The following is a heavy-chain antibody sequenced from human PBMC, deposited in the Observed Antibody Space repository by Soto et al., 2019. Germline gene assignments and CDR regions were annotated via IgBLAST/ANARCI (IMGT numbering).Heavy chain of an antibody. V-gene: IGHV3-48*02. J-gene: IGHJ4*02. Sequence: EVQLVESGGGLAQPGGSLRLSCAASGFTFSSYSVNWVRQAPGKGLEWVSNIWSASNINYADSVKGRFTVSRDNAKNSMSLQMNGLRDKDTAVYYCVRDYSFGFDYWGQGILVTVSS. D-gene: IGHD6-13*01. CDR3: VRDYSFGFDY. CDR2: IWSASNI. CDR1: GFTFSSYS.